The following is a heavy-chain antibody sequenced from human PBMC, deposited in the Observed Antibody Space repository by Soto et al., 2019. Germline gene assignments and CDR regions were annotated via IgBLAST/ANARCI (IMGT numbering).Heavy chain of an antibody. V-gene: IGHV3-11*01. CDR1: GFTFSHYY. Sequence: QVQLVESGGGLVKPGGSLRLSCAESGFTFSHYYLSWIRQAPGKGLECLSYISSGATGIYYADSVKGRFTISRDNAKNLLYLQMNSLRAEDSAVYYCSRRGATTRIFDYWGQGTLVTVSS. CDR2: ISSGATGI. J-gene: IGHJ4*02. CDR3: SRRGATTRIFDY. D-gene: IGHD5-12*01.